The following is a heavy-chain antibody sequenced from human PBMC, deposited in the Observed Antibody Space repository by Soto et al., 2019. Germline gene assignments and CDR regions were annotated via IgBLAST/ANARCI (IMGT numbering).Heavy chain of an antibody. D-gene: IGHD4-17*01. V-gene: IGHV3-30-3*01. CDR1: GFTFSSYA. Sequence: QVQLVESGGGVVQPGRSLRLSCAASGFTFSSYAMHWVRQAPGKGLEWVAVISYDGSNKYYADSVKGRFTISRDNSKNTLYLQMNSLRAEDTAVYYCARGGDYDFDYWGQGTLVTVSS. CDR2: ISYDGSNK. J-gene: IGHJ4*02. CDR3: ARGGDYDFDY.